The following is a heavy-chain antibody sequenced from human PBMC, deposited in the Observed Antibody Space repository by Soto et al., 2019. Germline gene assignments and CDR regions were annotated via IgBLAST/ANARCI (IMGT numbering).Heavy chain of an antibody. D-gene: IGHD6-13*01. V-gene: IGHV4-39*01. Sequence: ETLSLTCTVSGVSISSSSYYWGWIRQPPGKGLEWIGSIYYSGSTYYNPSLKSRVTISVDTSKNQFSLKLSSVTAADTAVYYCARLRAAAGPNYSYYWGQGILVTVSS. CDR1: GVSISSSSYY. CDR3: ARLRAAAGPNYSYY. J-gene: IGHJ4*02. CDR2: IYYSGST.